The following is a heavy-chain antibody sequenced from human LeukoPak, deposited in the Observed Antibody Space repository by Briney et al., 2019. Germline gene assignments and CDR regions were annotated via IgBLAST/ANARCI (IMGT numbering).Heavy chain of an antibody. CDR2: ISAYNDNT. V-gene: IGHV1-18*01. CDR3: ARDSSGWDFDY. J-gene: IGHJ4*02. D-gene: IGHD6-19*01. Sequence: ASVKVSCTASGYTFTSYGISWVRQAPGQGLEWMVWISAYNDNTNYAQKLQGRVTMTTDTSTSTAYMELRSLRSDDTAVYYCARDSSGWDFDYWGQGTLVTVSS. CDR1: GYTFTSYG.